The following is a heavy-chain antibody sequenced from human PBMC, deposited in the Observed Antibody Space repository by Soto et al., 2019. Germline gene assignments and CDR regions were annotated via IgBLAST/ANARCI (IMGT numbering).Heavy chain of an antibody. CDR2: INPSNST. Sequence: QVQLVQSGAEVKKPGASVKVSCKASGYTFTSYYMHWVRQAPGQGLEWMGIINPSNSTTYAQKFQGRVTRTRDPSTSTVYMELSSLRSEDTAVYYCATVYCSGGSCYSIDYWSQGTLVTVSS. CDR1: GYTFTSYY. V-gene: IGHV1-46*03. J-gene: IGHJ4*02. D-gene: IGHD2-15*01. CDR3: ATVYCSGGSCYSIDY.